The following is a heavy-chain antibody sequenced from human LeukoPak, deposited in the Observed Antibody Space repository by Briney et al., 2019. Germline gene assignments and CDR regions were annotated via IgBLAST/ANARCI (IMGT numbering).Heavy chain of an antibody. V-gene: IGHV4-4*09. CDR2: THSSGTT. CDR3: ARGYFDTSGSSNPFDY. CDR1: GDSISGYY. D-gene: IGHD3-22*01. Sequence: SETLSLTCTVSGDSISGYYWSWIRQTPGRGLEWIASTHSSGTTKYNPSLKSRVTMSVDTSKNQFSLRLTSVTAADTAVYFCARGYFDTSGSSNPFDYWGQGALVTVSS. J-gene: IGHJ4*02.